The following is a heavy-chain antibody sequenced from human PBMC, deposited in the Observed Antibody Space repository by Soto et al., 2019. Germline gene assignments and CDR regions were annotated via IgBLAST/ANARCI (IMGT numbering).Heavy chain of an antibody. D-gene: IGHD2-2*01. CDR2: IHYSGST. V-gene: IGHV4-59*08. Sequence: SETLSLTCTVSGGSIGTYYWSWIRQPPGKRLEWIGFIHYSGSTNYNPSLKSRVTMSVDTSKNQFSLNLSPVTAADTAVYYCARLGVLPAALGLFDYWGQGTLVTVSS. J-gene: IGHJ4*02. CDR3: ARLGVLPAALGLFDY. CDR1: GGSIGTYY.